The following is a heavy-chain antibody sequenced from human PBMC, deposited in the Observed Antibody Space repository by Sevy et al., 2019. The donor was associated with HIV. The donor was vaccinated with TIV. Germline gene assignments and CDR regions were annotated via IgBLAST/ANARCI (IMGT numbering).Heavy chain of an antibody. CDR2: IRKKDYNGTT. Sequence: GGSLRLSCTTSGFAFSNYGLSWVRQAPGKGLEWVGFIRKKDYNGTTEYAASVRGRFFISRDDSKSVAYLQMNNLKTADTGLYYCTRSVTTIYWGRGTRVTVSS. CDR1: GFAFSNYG. J-gene: IGHJ4*02. V-gene: IGHV3-49*04. CDR3: TRSVTTIY. D-gene: IGHD4-4*01.